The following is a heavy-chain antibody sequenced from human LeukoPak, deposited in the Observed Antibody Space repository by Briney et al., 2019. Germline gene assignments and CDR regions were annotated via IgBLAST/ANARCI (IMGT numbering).Heavy chain of an antibody. J-gene: IGHJ5*02. CDR2: INPNSGGT. Sequence: GASVKVSCKASGYTFTGYYMHWVRQAPGQGLEWMGWINPNSGGTNYAQKFQGRVTMTSDTSISTAYMELSSLRSDDTAFYYCARGQQTFDPWGQGTLVTVSS. D-gene: IGHD6-13*01. CDR3: ARGQQTFDP. V-gene: IGHV1-2*02. CDR1: GYTFTGYY.